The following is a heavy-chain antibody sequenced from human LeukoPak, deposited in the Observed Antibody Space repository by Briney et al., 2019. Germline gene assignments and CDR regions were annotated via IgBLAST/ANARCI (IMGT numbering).Heavy chain of an antibody. V-gene: IGHV4-39*01. J-gene: IGHJ4*02. Sequence: SETLSLTCTVSGGSISSSSYYWGWIRQPPGKGLEWIGSIYYSGSTYYNPSLKSRVTISVDTSKNQFSLKLASVTAADTAVYYCARRQWLESSHFDYWGQGTLVTVSS. CDR2: IYYSGST. CDR3: ARRQWLESSHFDY. CDR1: GGSISSSSYY. D-gene: IGHD6-19*01.